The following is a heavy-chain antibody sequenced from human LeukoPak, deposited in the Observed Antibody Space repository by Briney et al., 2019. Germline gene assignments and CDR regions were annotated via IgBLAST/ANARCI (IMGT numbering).Heavy chain of an antibody. CDR2: IYDSGST. CDR3: ARHNPFFDS. CDR1: GGSIRSSYYY. Sequence: SETLSLTCTVSGGSIRSSYYYWGWIRQPPGKGLEWIGSIYDSGSTYYNPSLKSRVAISVDTSKNQFSLKLNSVTAADSAVYYCARHNPFFDSWGQGTLVTVSS. V-gene: IGHV4-39*01. J-gene: IGHJ4*02.